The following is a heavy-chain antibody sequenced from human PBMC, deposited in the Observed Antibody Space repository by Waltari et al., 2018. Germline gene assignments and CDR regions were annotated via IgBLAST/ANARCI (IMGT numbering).Heavy chain of an antibody. CDR1: GFTVSSTY. CDR3: ARDPGDGIFDY. Sequence: EVQLVESGGGLLQPGGSLRLSCAASGFTVSSTYMRWVRQAPGKGLEWVSVIYSGGSTYYADSVKGRFTISRDNSKNTLYLQMNSLRAEDTAVYYCARDPGDGIFDYWGQGTLVTVSS. J-gene: IGHJ4*02. CDR2: IYSGGST. V-gene: IGHV3-53*01. D-gene: IGHD3-16*01.